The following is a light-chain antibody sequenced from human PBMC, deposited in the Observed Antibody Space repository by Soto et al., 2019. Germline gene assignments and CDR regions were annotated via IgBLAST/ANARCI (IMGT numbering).Light chain of an antibody. Sequence: QSALTQPPSVSGSPGQSVTISCTGTSSDVGSYNRVSWYQQPPGTAPKLMIYEVSNRPSGVPDRFSGSKSGNTASLTISGLQAEDEAEYYCSSYTSSSTVMFGGGTKVTVL. CDR1: SSDVGSYNR. CDR3: SSYTSSSTVM. V-gene: IGLV2-18*02. J-gene: IGLJ3*02. CDR2: EVS.